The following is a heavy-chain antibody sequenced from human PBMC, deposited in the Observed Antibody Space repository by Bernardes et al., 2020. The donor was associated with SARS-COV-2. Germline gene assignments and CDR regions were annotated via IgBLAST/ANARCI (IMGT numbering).Heavy chain of an antibody. CDR2: INPKSGDT. Sequence: ASVKVSCKASGFSLSGYAMHWVRQAPGQGLEWMGWINPKSGDTNYAQKFQGRVTLTRDTSISTAYMELSRLGSEDAAVYYCARGWNTLSALIYYYYGLDLWGLGTTVSVS. CDR1: GFSLSGYA. J-gene: IGHJ6*02. D-gene: IGHD3-3*02. V-gene: IGHV1-2*02. CDR3: ARGWNTLSALIYYYYGLDL.